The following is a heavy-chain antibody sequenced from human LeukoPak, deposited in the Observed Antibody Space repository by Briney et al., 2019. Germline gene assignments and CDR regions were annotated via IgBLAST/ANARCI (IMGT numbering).Heavy chain of an antibody. Sequence: GGSLRLSCAASGFTFSSYAMSWVRQAPGKGLEWVSGISASGGSTYYADSVKGRFTISRDNSKYTLYLQMNSLRAEDTAVYYCAKDAPGYYDVDYFDYWGQGTLVTVS. J-gene: IGHJ4*02. V-gene: IGHV3-23*01. CDR3: AKDAPGYYDVDYFDY. D-gene: IGHD3-10*02. CDR2: ISASGGST. CDR1: GFTFSSYA.